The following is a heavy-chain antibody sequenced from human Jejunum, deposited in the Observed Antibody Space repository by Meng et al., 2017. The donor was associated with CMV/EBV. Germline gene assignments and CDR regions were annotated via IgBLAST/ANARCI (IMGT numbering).Heavy chain of an antibody. Sequence: HVQWRQAGTELKDPGHSTRVPCKYSGPSDNKYAFNRVREAAGQGLGWIGGIIAIFKTPNNAQKLQGRIAITADESTGTSYRELTSLTSEVTAVYYCARGFLNGYQPFDYWGQGTLVTVSS. CDR1: GPSDNKYA. D-gene: IGHD5-24*01. CDR3: ARGFLNGYQPFDY. CDR2: IIAIFKTP. V-gene: IGHV1-69*12. J-gene: IGHJ4*02.